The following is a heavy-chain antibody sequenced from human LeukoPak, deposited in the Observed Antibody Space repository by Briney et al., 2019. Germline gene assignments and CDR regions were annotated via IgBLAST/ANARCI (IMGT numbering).Heavy chain of an antibody. CDR2: IRSKAYGGTT. D-gene: IGHD3-3*01. Sequence: GSLRLSCTASGFTFGDYAMSWFRQAPGKGLKWVGFIRSKAYGGTTEYAASVKGRFTISRDDSKSIAYLQMNSLKTEDTAVYYCTRDRDFWSGYFYYYYMDVWGKGTTVTVSS. J-gene: IGHJ6*03. V-gene: IGHV3-49*03. CDR3: TRDRDFWSGYFYYYYMDV. CDR1: GFTFGDYA.